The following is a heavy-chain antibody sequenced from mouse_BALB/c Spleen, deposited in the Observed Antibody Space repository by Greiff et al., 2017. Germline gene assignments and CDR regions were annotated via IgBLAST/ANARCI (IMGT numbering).Heavy chain of an antibody. V-gene: IGHV5-17*02. CDR2: ISSGSSTI. D-gene: IGHD2-14*01. CDR1: GFTFSSFG. Sequence: EVQVVESGGGLVQPGGSRKLSCAASGFTFSSFGMHWVRQAPEKGLEWVAYISSGSSTIYYADTVKGRFTISRDNPKNTLFLQMTSLRSEDTAMYYCARHRYPYAMDYWGQGTSVTVSS. CDR3: ARHRYPYAMDY. J-gene: IGHJ4*01.